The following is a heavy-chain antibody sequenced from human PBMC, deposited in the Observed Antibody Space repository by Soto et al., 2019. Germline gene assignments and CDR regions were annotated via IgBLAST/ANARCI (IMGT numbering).Heavy chain of an antibody. D-gene: IGHD3-10*01. CDR2: INGDGSST. V-gene: IGHV3-74*01. CDR3: AKGGDYGSVHY. J-gene: IGHJ4*02. Sequence: EVQLVESGGGLVQPGGSLRLSCAASGFTFSPFRMYWVRQAPGKGLVWVSHINGDGSSTTYADSVKGGFTISRDNAKNTLYLQMSSLRAEDTAVYYCAKGGDYGSVHYWGQGTLVTVSS. CDR1: GFTFSPFR.